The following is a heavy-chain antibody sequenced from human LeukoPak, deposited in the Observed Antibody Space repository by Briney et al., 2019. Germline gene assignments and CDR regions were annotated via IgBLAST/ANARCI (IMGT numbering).Heavy chain of an antibody. V-gene: IGHV3-23*01. CDR3: AKERYSGSSAFEFDY. CDR2: ISGSGGST. Sequence: GGSLRLSCAASGFTFSNYAMSWVRQTPGKGLEWVSGISGSGGSTYYTDSVKGRFTISRDNSKNTLYLQMNSLRDEDTAIYYCAKERYSGSSAFEFDYWGRGTLVTVSS. D-gene: IGHD3-10*01. CDR1: GFTFSNYA. J-gene: IGHJ4*02.